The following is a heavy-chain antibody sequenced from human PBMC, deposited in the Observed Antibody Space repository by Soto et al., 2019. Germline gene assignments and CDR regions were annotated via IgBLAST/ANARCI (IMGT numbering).Heavy chain of an antibody. Sequence: GSLRLSCSASGLTLGDFAMSWLRQAPGKGVEWIAFIRSKVYGGTSEYAASVKGRFTISRDDSKTMVYLQMNSLKNEDTAMYSCAASHYSNLEYNWFDPWGQGTLVTVSS. V-gene: IGHV3-49*03. D-gene: IGHD4-4*01. CDR1: GLTLGDFA. CDR2: IRSKVYGGTS. J-gene: IGHJ5*02. CDR3: AASHYSNLEYNWFDP.